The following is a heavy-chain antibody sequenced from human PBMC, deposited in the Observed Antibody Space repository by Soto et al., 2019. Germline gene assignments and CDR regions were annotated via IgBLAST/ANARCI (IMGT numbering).Heavy chain of an antibody. J-gene: IGHJ3*01. CDR1: GFTFRDYA. D-gene: IGHD3-10*02. CDR2: ISANGGRNI. CDR3: ARDSGHLSTYVSDALDF. Sequence: GGSLRLSCAASGFTFRDYAMSWVRQAAGRGLEWVATISANGGRNIFYRDSVKGRFTISRDNSKNIVYFQMNNLRVEDTGLYYCARDSGHLSTYVSDALDFWGRGTMVTVSS. V-gene: IGHV3-23*01.